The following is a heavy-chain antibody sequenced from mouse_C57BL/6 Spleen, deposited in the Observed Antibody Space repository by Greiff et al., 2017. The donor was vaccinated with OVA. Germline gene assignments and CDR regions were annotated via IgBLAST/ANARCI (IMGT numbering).Heavy chain of an antibody. Sequence: EVKLMESGGGLVQPGGSLSLSCAASGFTFTDYYMSWVRQPPGKALEWLGFIRNKANGYTTEYSASVKGRFTISRDNSQSILYLQMNALRAEDSATYYCARGGTTVPFDCWGQGTTLTVSS. CDR2: IRNKANGYTT. D-gene: IGHD1-1*01. CDR3: ARGGTTVPFDC. J-gene: IGHJ2*01. CDR1: GFTFTDYY. V-gene: IGHV7-3*01.